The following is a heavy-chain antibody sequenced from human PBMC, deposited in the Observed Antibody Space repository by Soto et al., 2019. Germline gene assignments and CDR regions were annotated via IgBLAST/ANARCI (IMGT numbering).Heavy chain of an antibody. D-gene: IGHD6-19*01. J-gene: IGHJ4*02. Sequence: SETLSLTCTVSGGSISSYYWSWIRQPPGKGLEWIGYIYYSGSTNYNPSLKSRVTISVDTSKNQFSLKLSSVTAADTAVYYCARHRVAGTRFDYWGQGTLVTVSS. CDR1: GGSISSYY. V-gene: IGHV4-59*08. CDR2: IYYSGST. CDR3: ARHRVAGTRFDY.